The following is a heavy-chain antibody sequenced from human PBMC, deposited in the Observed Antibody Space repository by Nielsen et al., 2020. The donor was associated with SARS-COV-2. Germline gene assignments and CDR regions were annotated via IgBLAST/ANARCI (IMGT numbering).Heavy chain of an antibody. V-gene: IGHV4-31*03. CDR3: ARASEWPNYYYYYMDV. J-gene: IGHJ6*03. D-gene: IGHD3-3*01. CDR2: IYYSGTT. CDR1: GGSISSSSYY. Sequence: SETLSLTCTVSGGSISSSSYYWGWIRQHPGKGLDWIGYIYYSGTTYYNPSLKSRVSISVDTSKNQFSLKLTSVTAADTAFYYCARASEWPNYYYYYMDVWGKGTTVTVSS.